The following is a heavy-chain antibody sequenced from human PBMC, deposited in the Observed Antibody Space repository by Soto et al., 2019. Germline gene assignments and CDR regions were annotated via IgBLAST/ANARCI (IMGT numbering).Heavy chain of an antibody. V-gene: IGHV3-21*01. CDR1: GFTFSSYS. D-gene: IGHD5-18*01. CDR2: ISSSSSYI. J-gene: IGHJ4*02. CDR3: ARDSGIQLWFEYQFHFDY. Sequence: GGSLRLSCAASGFTFSSYSMNWVRQAPGKGLEWVSSISSSSSYIYYADSVKGRFTISRDNAKNSLYLQMNSLRAEDTAVYYCARDSGIQLWFEYQFHFDYWGQGTLVTVSS.